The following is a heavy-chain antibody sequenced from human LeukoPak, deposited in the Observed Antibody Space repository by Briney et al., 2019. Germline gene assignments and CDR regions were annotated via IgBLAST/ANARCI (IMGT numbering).Heavy chain of an antibody. Sequence: SETLSLTCAVSGVSITSNNWWSWVRQPPGKGLEWIGEIFHSGTTNYNASLRNRVTISVDKSKNQFSLKLSSVTAADTAVYYCARDHDILTGYSPRHFDFWGQGTLVTVSS. V-gene: IGHV4-4*02. J-gene: IGHJ4*02. CDR2: IFHSGTT. CDR3: ARDHDILTGYSPRHFDF. CDR1: GVSITSNNW. D-gene: IGHD3-9*01.